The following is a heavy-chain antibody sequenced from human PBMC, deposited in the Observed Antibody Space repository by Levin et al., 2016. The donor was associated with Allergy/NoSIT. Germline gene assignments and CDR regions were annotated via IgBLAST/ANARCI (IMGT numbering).Heavy chain of an antibody. CDR2: ISAYNGNT. J-gene: IGHJ5*02. CDR1: GYTFTSYG. D-gene: IGHD5-12*01. V-gene: IGHV1-18*01. Sequence: ASVKVSCKASGYTFTSYGISWVRQAPGQGLEWMGWISAYNGNTNYAQKLQGRVTMTTDTSTSTAYMELRSLRSDDTAVYYCARVVDIGPHGRNWFDPWGQGTLVTVSS. CDR3: ARVVDIGPHGRNWFDP.